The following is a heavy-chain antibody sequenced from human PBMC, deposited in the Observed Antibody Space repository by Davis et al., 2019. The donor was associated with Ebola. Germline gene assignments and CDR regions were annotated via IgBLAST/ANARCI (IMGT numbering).Heavy chain of an antibody. Sequence: PGGSLRLSCAASGFTFSSYAMSWVRQAPGKGLEWVSAISGSGGTTYYADSVQGRFTISRDNSRNTLYLQMNSLRVEDTAVYYCAKVDYDFWSGYYPGGRLNWFDPWGQGTLVTVSS. CDR3: AKVDYDFWSGYYPGGRLNWFDP. CDR2: ISGSGGTT. V-gene: IGHV3-23*01. D-gene: IGHD3-3*01. CDR1: GFTFSSYA. J-gene: IGHJ5*02.